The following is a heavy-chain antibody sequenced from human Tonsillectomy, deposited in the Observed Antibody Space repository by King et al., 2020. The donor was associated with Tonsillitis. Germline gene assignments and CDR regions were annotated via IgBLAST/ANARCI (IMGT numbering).Heavy chain of an antibody. J-gene: IGHJ6*02. CDR1: GFSLSTSGVG. Sequence: TLKESGPALVKPTQTLTLTCTFSGFSLSTSGVGVGWIRQPPGKALECLAVIYWNDETRYSPSLKSRLTITKDTSKNQVVLTMTNVDPVDTATYYCAHTPFYLGSGSYYTPGGMAVWGQGTTVTVSS. V-gene: IGHV2-5*01. CDR2: IYWNDET. CDR3: AHTPFYLGSGSYYTPGGMAV. D-gene: IGHD3-10*01.